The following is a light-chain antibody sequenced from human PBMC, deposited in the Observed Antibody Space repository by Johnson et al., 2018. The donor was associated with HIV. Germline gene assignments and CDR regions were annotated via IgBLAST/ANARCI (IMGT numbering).Light chain of an antibody. J-gene: IGLJ1*01. CDR1: SSNIGNNY. CDR3: GTWDSSLTAV. Sequence: HSVLTQPPSVSAAPGQKVTISCSGSSSNIGNNYVSWYQQVPGTAPKLLIFDNNKRPSGIPDRFSGSKSGTSATLGITGLQTGDEADYYCGTWDSSLTAVFGTGTKVTVL. CDR2: DNN. V-gene: IGLV1-51*01.